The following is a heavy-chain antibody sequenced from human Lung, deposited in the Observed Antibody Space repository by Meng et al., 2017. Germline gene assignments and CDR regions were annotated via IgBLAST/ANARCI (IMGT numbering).Heavy chain of an antibody. Sequence: QVQLQAWGAGLLNASGSLSLACVVSGGSFSDYYGSWIRQPPGKGLEWIGEINHSGSTNYNPSLESRATISVDTSQNNLSLKLSSVTAADSAVYYCARGPTTMAHDFDYWGQGTLVTVSS. J-gene: IGHJ4*02. D-gene: IGHD4-11*01. CDR1: GGSFSDYY. V-gene: IGHV4-34*01. CDR3: ARGPTTMAHDFDY. CDR2: INHSGST.